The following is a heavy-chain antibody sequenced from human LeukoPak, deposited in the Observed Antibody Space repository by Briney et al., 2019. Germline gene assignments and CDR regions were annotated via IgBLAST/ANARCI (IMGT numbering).Heavy chain of an antibody. CDR2: INSDGSST. D-gene: IGHD3-10*01. CDR3: ARGKSYGSGSYPPNWFDP. CDR1: GFTFSSYW. V-gene: IGHV3-74*01. Sequence: GGSLRLSCAASGFTFSSYWMRWVRQAPGKGLVWVSRINSDGSSTSYADSVKGRFTISRDNAKNTLYPQMNSLRAEDTAVYYCARGKSYGSGSYPPNWFDPWGQGTLVTVSS. J-gene: IGHJ5*02.